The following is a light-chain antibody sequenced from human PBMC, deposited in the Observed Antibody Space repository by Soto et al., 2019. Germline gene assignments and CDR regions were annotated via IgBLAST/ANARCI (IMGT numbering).Light chain of an antibody. CDR1: QSVSSSY. Sequence: EIVLTQSPGTLSLSPGERATLSCRASQSVSSSYLAWYQQKPGQAPRLLIYAASSRATGIPDRFSGSGSGTDFTLTISRLEPEDFAVYYCQQYGSSSWTF. CDR3: QQYGSSSWT. CDR2: AAS. V-gene: IGKV3-20*01. J-gene: IGKJ1*01.